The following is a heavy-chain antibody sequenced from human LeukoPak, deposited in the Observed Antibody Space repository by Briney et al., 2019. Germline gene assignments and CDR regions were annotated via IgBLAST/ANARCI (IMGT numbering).Heavy chain of an antibody. CDR3: ARAYGSGAFDP. J-gene: IGHJ5*02. CDR1: GFTFSSYA. V-gene: IGHV3-30*07. Sequence: GGSLRLSCAASGFTFSSYAMHWVRQAPGKGLEWVAVISYDGSNKYYADSVKGRFTISRDNSKNTLYLQMNSLRAEDTAVYYCARAYGSGAFDPWGQGTLVTVSS. CDR2: ISYDGSNK. D-gene: IGHD3-10*01.